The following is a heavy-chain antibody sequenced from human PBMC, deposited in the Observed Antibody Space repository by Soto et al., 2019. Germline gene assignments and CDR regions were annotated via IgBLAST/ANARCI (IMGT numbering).Heavy chain of an antibody. Sequence: QVQLVQSGAEVKKPGASVKVSCKASGYTFTSYGLSWVRQAPGQGLEWMGWISAYNGNTNYAQKHQGRVTMTTDTSTSTAYMELRSLRSDDTAVYYCARDARIAVAGARGGYYGYWGQGTLVTVSS. J-gene: IGHJ4*02. D-gene: IGHD6-19*01. V-gene: IGHV1-18*01. CDR3: ARDARIAVAGARGGYYGY. CDR2: ISAYNGNT. CDR1: GYTFTSYG.